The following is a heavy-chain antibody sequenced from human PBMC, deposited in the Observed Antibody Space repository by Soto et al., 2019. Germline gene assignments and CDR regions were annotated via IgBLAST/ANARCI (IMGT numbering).Heavy chain of an antibody. V-gene: IGHV1-3*01. Sequence: ASVKVSCKASGYTFTSYAMHWVRQAPGQRLEWMGWINAGNGNTNYAQKLQGRVTMTTDTSTSTAYMELRSLRSDDTAVYYCARCGSGTYQNLGMDVWGQGTTVTVSS. J-gene: IGHJ6*02. CDR3: ARCGSGTYQNLGMDV. D-gene: IGHD3-10*01. CDR1: GYTFTSYA. CDR2: INAGNGNT.